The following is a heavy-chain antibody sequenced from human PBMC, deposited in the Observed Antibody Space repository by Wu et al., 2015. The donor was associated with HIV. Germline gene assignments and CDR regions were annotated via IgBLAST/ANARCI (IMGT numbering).Heavy chain of an antibody. CDR3: VTFGSGTNYNYDY. CDR1: GYTFTDYY. D-gene: IGHD3-10*01. V-gene: IGHV1-2*02. J-gene: IGHJ4*03. Sequence: QVQLVQSGADMKKPGASVRVSCKASGYTFTDYYIHWVRQAPGQGLEWMGWINPNSGGSDYAPRFQGRVTMTTDTSISTAYMELTGLTSDDTATYYCVTFGSGTNYNYDYWGRGNDWSPSPQ. CDR2: INPNSGGS.